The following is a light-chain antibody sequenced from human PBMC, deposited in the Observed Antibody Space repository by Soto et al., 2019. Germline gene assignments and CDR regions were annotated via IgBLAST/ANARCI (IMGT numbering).Light chain of an antibody. V-gene: IGKV1-5*03. J-gene: IGKJ1*01. CDR2: KAS. CDR3: QHYNSYSEA. Sequence: DIQMTQSPSTLSGSVGDRVTITCRASQTISSWLDWYQQKPGKAPKLLIYKASTLKSGVPSRFSGSGSWTEFTLTISILQPDDFATYYCQHYNSYSEAFGQGTKVELK. CDR1: QTISSW.